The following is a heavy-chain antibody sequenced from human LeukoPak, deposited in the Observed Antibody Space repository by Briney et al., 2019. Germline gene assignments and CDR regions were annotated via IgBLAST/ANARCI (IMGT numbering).Heavy chain of an antibody. Sequence: SETLSLTCTVSGGSISSSSHYWGWIRQPPGKGLEWIGSMYYSGSTYYNPSLKSRVTISVDTSKNQFSLKLSSVTAADTAVYYCARVGGVTMIVVLIGDGFDIWGQGTMVTVSS. D-gene: IGHD3-22*01. CDR2: MYYSGST. J-gene: IGHJ3*02. CDR3: ARVGGVTMIVVLIGDGFDI. V-gene: IGHV4-39*07. CDR1: GGSISSSSHY.